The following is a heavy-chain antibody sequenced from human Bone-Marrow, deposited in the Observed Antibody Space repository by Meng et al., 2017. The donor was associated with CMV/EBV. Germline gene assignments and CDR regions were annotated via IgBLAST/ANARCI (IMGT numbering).Heavy chain of an antibody. Sequence: ETLSLTCAASGFTFSSSWMHWVRQAPGKGLVWVSHINSDGSDTKYADSVKGRFTISRDNAKNTLYLQMNTLRAEDTAVYYCARYRGLGGYSYGRYYYYGMDVWAQGTTVTVSS. CDR3: ARYRGLGGYSYGRYYYYGMDV. J-gene: IGHJ6*02. V-gene: IGHV3-74*03. CDR2: INSDGSDT. CDR1: GFTFSSSW. D-gene: IGHD5-18*01.